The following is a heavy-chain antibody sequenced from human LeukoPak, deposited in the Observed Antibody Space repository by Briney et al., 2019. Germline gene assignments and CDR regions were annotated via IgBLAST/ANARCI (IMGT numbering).Heavy chain of an antibody. CDR2: ISAYSGDT. J-gene: IGHJ6*02. CDR1: GYTFTSYG. Sequence: ASVKVSCKASGYTFTSYGISWVRQAPGQGLEWMGWISAYSGDTNYAQKFQGRVTITADESTSTAYMELSSLRSEDTAVYYCARGDYYYYGMDVWGQGTTVTVSS. V-gene: IGHV1-18*01. D-gene: IGHD3-16*01. CDR3: ARGDYYYYGMDV.